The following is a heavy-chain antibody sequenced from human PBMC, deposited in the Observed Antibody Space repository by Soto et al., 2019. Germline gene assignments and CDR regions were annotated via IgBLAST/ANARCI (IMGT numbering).Heavy chain of an antibody. CDR2: IYWDDSK. CDR1: GFSLSTSGLG. Sequence: QITLKESGPALVKPTQTLTLTCTFSGFSLSTSGLGVGWIRQPPGKALEWLAVIYWDDSKPYSPSLESRLTITQDTSKNQVVLTMTNMDPVDTATYFCAHKGYGDYPLDSWGQGTLVPVSS. J-gene: IGHJ4*02. D-gene: IGHD4-17*01. CDR3: AHKGYGDYPLDS. V-gene: IGHV2-5*02.